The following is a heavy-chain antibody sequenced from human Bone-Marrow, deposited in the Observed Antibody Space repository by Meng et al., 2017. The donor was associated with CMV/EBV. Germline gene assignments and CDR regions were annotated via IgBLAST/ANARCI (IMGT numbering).Heavy chain of an antibody. CDR1: GFTFRNYE. V-gene: IGHV3-48*03. CDR3: ARGGYSYGRRGDY. Sequence: GESLRLSCAASGFTFRNYEMNWVRQAPGKGLEWVSYINSGNTIYYADSVKGRFTISRDNAKNSLFLQMNSLRAEDTAVYYCARGGYSYGRRGDYWGQGTLVTVSS. CDR2: INSGNTI. D-gene: IGHD5-18*01. J-gene: IGHJ4*02.